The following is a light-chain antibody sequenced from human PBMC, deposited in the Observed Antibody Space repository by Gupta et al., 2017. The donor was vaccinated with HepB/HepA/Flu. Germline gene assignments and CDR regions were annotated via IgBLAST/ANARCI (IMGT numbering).Light chain of an antibody. Sequence: EIVLTQSPATLSLSPGERATLSCRASQSVSSYLVWYQQRPGQAPRLLIYEASNRATGIPARFSGSGSGTEFTLTISSLEPEDFAVYYCQQRSNWPLTFGGGTKVEIK. V-gene: IGKV3-11*01. CDR1: QSVSSY. J-gene: IGKJ4*01. CDR3: QQRSNWPLT. CDR2: EAS.